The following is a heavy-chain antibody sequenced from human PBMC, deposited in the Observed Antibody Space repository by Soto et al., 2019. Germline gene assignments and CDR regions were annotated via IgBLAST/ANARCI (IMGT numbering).Heavy chain of an antibody. CDR2: ISPMLGAA. V-gene: IGHV1-69*19. Sequence: QVQLVQSGAEMKKPGSSVKVSCQSSGGTFTTYAMNGGRQAPGQGTEWMGDISPMLGAANYAPKFQGRVTSTADESTGTSYMQLSSLTSEDTALYFCAREVQVHTPAFVYWGQGTLVTVSS. J-gene: IGHJ4*02. CDR1: GGTFTTYA. CDR3: AREVQVHTPAFVY. D-gene: IGHD3-10*01.